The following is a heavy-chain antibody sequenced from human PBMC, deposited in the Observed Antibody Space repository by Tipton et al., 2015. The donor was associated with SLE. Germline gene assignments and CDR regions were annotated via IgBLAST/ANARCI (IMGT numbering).Heavy chain of an antibody. D-gene: IGHD6-19*01. CDR3: ARYSSGWYLRAFDI. CDR2: TYYSGST. CDR1: GGSVSSSSYY. Sequence: TLSLTCTVSGGSVSSSSYYWGWIRQPPGKGLEWIGSTYYSGSTYYNPSLKSRVTISVDTSKNQFSLKLSSVTAADTAVYYCARYSSGWYLRAFDIWGQGTMVTVSS. J-gene: IGHJ3*02. V-gene: IGHV4-39*07.